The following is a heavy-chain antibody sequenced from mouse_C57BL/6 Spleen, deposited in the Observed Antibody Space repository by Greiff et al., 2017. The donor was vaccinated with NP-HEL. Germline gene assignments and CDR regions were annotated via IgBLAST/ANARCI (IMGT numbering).Heavy chain of an antibody. CDR1: GFTFSNYW. V-gene: IGHV6-3*01. CDR3: TAYYSNFGRFAY. J-gene: IGHJ3*01. D-gene: IGHD2-5*01. Sequence: EVKVEESGGGLVQPGGSMKLSCVASGFTFSNYWMNWVRQSPEKGLEWVAQIRLKSDNYATHYAESVKGKFTISRDDSKSSVYLQMNNLRAEDTGIYYCTAYYSNFGRFAYWGQGTLVTVSA. CDR2: IRLKSDNYAT.